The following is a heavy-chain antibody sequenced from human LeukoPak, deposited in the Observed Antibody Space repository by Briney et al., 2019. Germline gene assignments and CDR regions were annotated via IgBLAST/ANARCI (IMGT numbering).Heavy chain of an antibody. Sequence: GASVKVSCKASGYTFTSYDINWVRQATGQGLEWMGWINPNSGGTNYAQKFQGRVTLTRDTSISTTYMELRSLRSDDPAVYYCARMMTPRLYYDSSGYYYGAFDIWGQGTMVTVSS. D-gene: IGHD3-22*01. CDR2: INPNSGGT. CDR1: GYTFTSYD. V-gene: IGHV1-2*02. J-gene: IGHJ3*02. CDR3: ARMMTPRLYYDSSGYYYGAFDI.